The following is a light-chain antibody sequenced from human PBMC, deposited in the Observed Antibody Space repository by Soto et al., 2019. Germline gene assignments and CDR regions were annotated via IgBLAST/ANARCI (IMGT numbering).Light chain of an antibody. V-gene: IGLV2-14*01. CDR3: CSYTSSGSVV. Sequence: QSALTQPASVSGSPGQSITISCTGSSSDVGGYNYVSWYRQHPGKAPKLMIYEVSNRPSWVSNRFSGSKSGNTASLTISGLQAEDEADYYCCSYTSSGSVVFGGGTKLTVL. CDR2: EVS. CDR1: SSDVGGYNY. J-gene: IGLJ2*01.